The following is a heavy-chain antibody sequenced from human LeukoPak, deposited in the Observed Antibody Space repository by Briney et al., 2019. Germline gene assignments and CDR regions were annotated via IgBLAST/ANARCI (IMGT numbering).Heavy chain of an antibody. CDR3: ARDHGYGSGSYDY. D-gene: IGHD3-10*01. J-gene: IGHJ4*02. CDR1: GSTFTIYY. CDR2: INPSGGST. V-gene: IGHV1-46*01. Sequence: GASVKVSCKASGSTFTIYYMHWMRQAPGQGLEWMGIINPSGGSTSYAQKFQGRVTMTRDTSTSTAYMDLRSVRSDDTAVYYCARDHGYGSGSYDYWGQGTLVTVSS.